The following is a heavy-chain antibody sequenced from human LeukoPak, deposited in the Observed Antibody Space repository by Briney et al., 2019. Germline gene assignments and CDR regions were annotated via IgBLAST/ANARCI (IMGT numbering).Heavy chain of an antibody. CDR3: ARDGANKVRGVHYFYMDV. CDR2: VNPNSGGT. J-gene: IGHJ6*03. CDR1: GYTFTGYY. V-gene: IGHV1-2*06. Sequence: ASVKVSCKASGYTFTGYYIHWVRRAPGQGLEWVGRVNPNSGGTVYAQRFQGRVTMTRDTSISTAYMELSRLRSDDTAVYYCARDGANKVRGVHYFYMDVWGKGTTVTVSS. D-gene: IGHD3-10*01.